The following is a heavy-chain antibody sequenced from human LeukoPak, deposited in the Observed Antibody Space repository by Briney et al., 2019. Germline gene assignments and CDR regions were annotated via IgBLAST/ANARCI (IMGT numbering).Heavy chain of an antibody. J-gene: IGHJ4*02. V-gene: IGHV3-48*03. CDR3: ARDQVSSGYSDY. Sequence: GGSLRLSCAASGFTFSSCEMNWVRQAPGKGLEWASYISSSGSTIYCADSVKGRFTISRDNAKNSLYLQMSSLRADDTAVYYCARDQVSSGYSDYWGQGTLLTVSS. CDR2: ISSSGSTI. CDR1: GFTFSSCE. D-gene: IGHD3-22*01.